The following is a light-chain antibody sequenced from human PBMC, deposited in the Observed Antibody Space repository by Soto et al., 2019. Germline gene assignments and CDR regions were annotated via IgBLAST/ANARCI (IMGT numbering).Light chain of an antibody. J-gene: IGLJ1*01. V-gene: IGLV1-47*02. CDR1: SSNIGSNY. CDR2: SNN. Sequence: QSVLTQPPSASGTPGQRVTISCSGSSSNIGSNYVYWYQQLPGTAPKLLIYSNNQRPSGVPDRFSGSKSGTSASLAISGLRSEDEADYYCAAWDDSLSGYVLGTGTKLTVL. CDR3: AAWDDSLSGYV.